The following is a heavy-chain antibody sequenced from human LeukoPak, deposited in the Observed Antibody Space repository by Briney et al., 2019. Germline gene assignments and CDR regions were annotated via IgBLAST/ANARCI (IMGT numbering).Heavy chain of an antibody. CDR3: ARVQDCGGDCYSPVHLDY. CDR1: GGSISSYY. Sequence: PSETLSLTCTVSGGSISSYYWSWILQPPAKGLEWIGDIYYSRSTNYYPSLQSRLTISVETTKNQFSLKMRSVTAAATAVYYCARVQDCGGDCYSPVHLDYWGQGTLVTVSS. J-gene: IGHJ4*02. D-gene: IGHD2-21*02. V-gene: IGHV4-59*12. CDR2: IYYSRST.